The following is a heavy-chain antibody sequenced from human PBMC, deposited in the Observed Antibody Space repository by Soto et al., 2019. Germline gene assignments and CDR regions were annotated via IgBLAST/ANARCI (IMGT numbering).Heavy chain of an antibody. CDR2: VNQDGSGR. J-gene: IGHJ4*02. D-gene: IGHD6-19*01. Sequence: EVQLVESGGGLVQPGGSLRLSCAASGFTFSSNWMSWVRQAAGQGLEWVANVNQDGSGRYYVDSVKGRFTISRDNAKNSLYLQMNSLRAEDTAVYYCARDTEYNSGWGYWGQGTLVIVSS. V-gene: IGHV3-7*04. CDR1: GFTFSSNW. CDR3: ARDTEYNSGWGY.